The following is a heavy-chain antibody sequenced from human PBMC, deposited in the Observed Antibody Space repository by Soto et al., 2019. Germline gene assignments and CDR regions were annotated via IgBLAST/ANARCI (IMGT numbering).Heavy chain of an antibody. J-gene: IGHJ5*02. Sequence: QVTVKESGPVLVKPTETLTLTCTVSGFSLSNAGLGVSWIRQPPGKALEWLAHIFSNDEKSYSTSLKSRLTISEDTSKSQVVLTMTNMDPVDTATYYRASTYSTSWYWFDPWGQGTLVTVSS. V-gene: IGHV2-26*04. D-gene: IGHD6-13*01. CDR1: GFSLSNAGLG. CDR2: IFSNDEK. CDR3: ASTYSTSWYWFDP.